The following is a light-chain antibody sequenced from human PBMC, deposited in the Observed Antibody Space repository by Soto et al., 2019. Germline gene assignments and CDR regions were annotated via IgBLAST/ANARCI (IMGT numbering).Light chain of an antibody. V-gene: IGKV1-33*01. CDR1: QDIGNN. J-gene: IGKJ2*01. CDR2: DAS. CDR3: QQYDNLPGYT. Sequence: DIQMTQSPSSLSASVGDRVTITCQASQDIGNNLNWYQQKPGKDPNLLIYDASNLETGVPSRFSGGGSGRDFTCTISTLQPEDIATYYCQQYDNLPGYTFGQGTNLEIK.